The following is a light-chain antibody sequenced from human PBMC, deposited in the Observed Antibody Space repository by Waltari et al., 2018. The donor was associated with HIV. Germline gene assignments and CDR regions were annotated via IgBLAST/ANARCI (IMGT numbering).Light chain of an antibody. CDR2: EVS. CDR3: SSYTSSSTYV. V-gene: IGLV2-14*01. Sequence: SALTQPASVSGSPGQSLTISCTGTRRDGGAYKYVSWYQHHPGKAPKLMIYEVSYRPSGVSNRFSGSKSGNTASLTISGLQAEDEADYYCSSYTSSSTYVFGTGTKVTVL. J-gene: IGLJ1*01. CDR1: RRDGGAYKY.